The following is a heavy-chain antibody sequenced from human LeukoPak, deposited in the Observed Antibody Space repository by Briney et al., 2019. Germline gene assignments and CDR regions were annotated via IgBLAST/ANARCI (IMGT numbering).Heavy chain of an antibody. D-gene: IGHD3-22*01. J-gene: IGHJ3*02. CDR3: ARASLGGGYYYGLNAFDI. V-gene: IGHV4-59*01. CDR1: GGPFSGYY. CDR2: IYYSGST. Sequence: SETLSLTCAVYGGPFSGYYWSWIRQSPGKGLEWIGYIYYSGSTNYNPSLKSRVTISVDTSKNQFSLKLSSVTAADTAVYYCARASLGGGYYYGLNAFDIWGQGTMVTVSS.